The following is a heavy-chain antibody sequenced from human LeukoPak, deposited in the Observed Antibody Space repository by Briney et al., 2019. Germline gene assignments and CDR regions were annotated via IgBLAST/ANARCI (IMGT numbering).Heavy chain of an antibody. CDR2: ISSSGSTI. J-gene: IGHJ4*02. D-gene: IGHD5-18*01. V-gene: IGHV3-48*03. CDR3: ARIPRIDTAMAGNDY. CDR1: GFTFSSYA. Sequence: PGGSLRLSCAASGFTFSSYAMSWVRQAPGKGLEWVSYISSSGSTIYYADSVKGRFTISRDNAKNSLYLQMNSLRAEDTAVYYCARIPRIDTAMAGNDYWGQGTLVTVSS.